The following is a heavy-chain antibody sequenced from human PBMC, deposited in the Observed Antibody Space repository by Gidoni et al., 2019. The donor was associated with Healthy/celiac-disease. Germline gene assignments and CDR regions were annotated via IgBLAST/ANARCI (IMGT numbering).Heavy chain of an antibody. CDR1: GGSFSGYY. CDR3: ASSNYVWGRYRFAVYYYYGMDV. D-gene: IGHD3-16*02. J-gene: IGHJ6*01. Sequence: QVQLQQWGAGLLQPSETLSLTCAVYGGSFSGYYCSWIRQPPGTGLEWIGELNHSGSTIYNPPLKSRVTISVETSKNQFSLKLSSVTAADTAVYYCASSNYVWGRYRFAVYYYYGMDVWGQGTTVTVSS. V-gene: IGHV4-34*01. CDR2: LNHSGST.